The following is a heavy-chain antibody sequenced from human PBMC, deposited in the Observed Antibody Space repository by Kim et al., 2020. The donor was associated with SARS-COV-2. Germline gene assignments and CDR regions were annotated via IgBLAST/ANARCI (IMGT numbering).Heavy chain of an antibody. V-gene: IGHV3-30*18. CDR1: GFTFSFYA. CDR3: AKVLHSFRGTAHFDY. J-gene: IGHJ4*02. CDR2: ISYDGSNK. Sequence: GGSLRLSCAASGFTFSFYAMHWVRQAPGKGLEWVAVISYDGSNKYYADSVKGRFTISRDNSKNTLYLQMNSLRAEDTAVYYCAKVLHSFRGTAHFDYWGQGTLVTVSS. D-gene: IGHD1-1*01.